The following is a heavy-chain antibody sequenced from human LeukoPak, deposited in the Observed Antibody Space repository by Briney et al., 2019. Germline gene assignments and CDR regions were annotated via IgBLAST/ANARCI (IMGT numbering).Heavy chain of an antibody. CDR2: ITSDGART. V-gene: IGHV3-64*01. CDR1: GFTFSSYA. CDR3: ARRYCTSTSCYGNTFYFDY. D-gene: IGHD2-2*01. J-gene: IGHJ4*02. Sequence: SGGSLRLSCAASGFTFSSYAMHWVRQAPGKGLEYVSAITSDGARTYYANSVKGRFTISRDNSKNTLYLQMGGLRAEDTAVYYCARRYCTSTSCYGNTFYFDYWGQGTLVTVSS.